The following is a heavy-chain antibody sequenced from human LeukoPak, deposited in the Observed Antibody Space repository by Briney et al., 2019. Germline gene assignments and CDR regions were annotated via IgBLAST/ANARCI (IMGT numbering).Heavy chain of an antibody. Sequence: GGSLRLSCAASGFTFSSYWMSWVRQAPGKGLEWVANIKQDGSEKYYVDSVKGRFTISRDNAKNSLYLQMNSLRAEDTAVYYCARDFGLVIVPAATAFDYWGQGTLVTVSS. CDR3: ARDFGLVIVPAATAFDY. D-gene: IGHD2-2*01. CDR1: GFTFSSYW. J-gene: IGHJ4*02. V-gene: IGHV3-7*01. CDR2: IKQDGSEK.